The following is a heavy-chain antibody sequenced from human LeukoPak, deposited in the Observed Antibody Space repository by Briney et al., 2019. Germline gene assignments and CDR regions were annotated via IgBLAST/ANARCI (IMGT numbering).Heavy chain of an antibody. Sequence: GGSLRLSCAASGFTVSSDYMSWVCQAPGKELQWVSILYSGGATYYADSVKGRFTISRDNSKNTLYLQISSLRAEDTAVYFCARHRGSSLFVDYWGQGTLVTVSS. D-gene: IGHD1-26*01. V-gene: IGHV3-53*01. CDR3: ARHRGSSLFVDY. CDR1: GFTVSSDY. CDR2: LYSGGAT. J-gene: IGHJ4*02.